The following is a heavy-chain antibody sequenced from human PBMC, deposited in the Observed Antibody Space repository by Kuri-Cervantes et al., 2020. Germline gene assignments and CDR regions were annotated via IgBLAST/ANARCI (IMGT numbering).Heavy chain of an antibody. Sequence: SVKVSCKASVGTFSSYAISWVRQAPGQGLEWMGGIIPIFGTANYAQKFQGRVAITADKSTSTAYMELSSLRSEDTAVYYCARVQSLGKWELLRTYYYYYMDVWGKGTTVTVSS. J-gene: IGHJ6*03. D-gene: IGHD1-26*01. CDR1: VGTFSSYA. CDR3: ARVQSLGKWELLRTYYYYYMDV. V-gene: IGHV1-69*06. CDR2: IIPIFGTA.